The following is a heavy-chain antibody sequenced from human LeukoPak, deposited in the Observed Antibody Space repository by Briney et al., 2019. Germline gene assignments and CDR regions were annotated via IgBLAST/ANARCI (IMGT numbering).Heavy chain of an antibody. D-gene: IGHD1-26*01. J-gene: IGHJ4*02. CDR1: GGSISSGGYY. Sequence: SETLSLTCTVSGGSISSGGYYWSWIRQPPGKGLEWIGYIYHSGSTYYNPSLKSRVTISVDRSKTQFSLKLSSVTAADTAVYYCARGPWGLASWWGQGTLVTVSS. CDR3: ARGPWGLASW. V-gene: IGHV4-30-2*01. CDR2: IYHSGST.